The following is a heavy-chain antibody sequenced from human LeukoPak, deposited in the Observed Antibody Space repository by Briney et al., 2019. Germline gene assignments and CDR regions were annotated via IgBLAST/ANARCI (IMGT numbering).Heavy chain of an antibody. D-gene: IGHD5-18*01. CDR3: TKRGFDTAMVASCYFDV. CDR2: ISGTAGRA. CDR1: GFRFDSYA. V-gene: IGHV3-23*01. J-gene: IGHJ2*01. Sequence: PGGCLRLSCAASGFRFDSYAMNSVRQAPGGGLEWVSGISGTAGRAYYADSVKGRFTISRADSKSALYLQMNSLRCNGAAIYFSTKRGFDTAMVASCYFDVCRRETPVTVSS.